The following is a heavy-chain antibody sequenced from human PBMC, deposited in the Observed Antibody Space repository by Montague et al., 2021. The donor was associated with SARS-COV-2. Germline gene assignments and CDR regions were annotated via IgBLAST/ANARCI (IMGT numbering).Heavy chain of an antibody. D-gene: IGHD3-3*01. CDR2: ITGSGGST. CDR3: ARYEVMTGFFEWLLKYYFDY. V-gene: IGHV3-23*01. Sequence: SLRLSCAASGFTFSSNAMTWVRQAPGKGLEWVSTITGSGGSTYYADSVKGRFTVSRDNSKNTLYLQMNSLRAEDTAIYYCARYEVMTGFFEWLLKYYFDYWGQGTLVTVSS. CDR1: GFTFSSNA. J-gene: IGHJ4*02.